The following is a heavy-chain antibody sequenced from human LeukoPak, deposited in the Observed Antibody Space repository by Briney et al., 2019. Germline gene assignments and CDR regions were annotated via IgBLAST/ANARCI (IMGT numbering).Heavy chain of an antibody. V-gene: IGHV1-18*01. CDR1: GYIFTSYG. CDR3: ARARPGAYCGTTSCFSDY. CDR2: ISAYNGNT. D-gene: IGHD2-2*01. Sequence: ASVTVSFKASGYIFTSYGISWVRQGPGQGLEWVGWISAYNGNTKFAPNLQDRVTMTTDTSTATAYMELRSLRLNDTAVYFCARARPGAYCGTTSCFSDYWGQGTLVTVSS. J-gene: IGHJ4*02.